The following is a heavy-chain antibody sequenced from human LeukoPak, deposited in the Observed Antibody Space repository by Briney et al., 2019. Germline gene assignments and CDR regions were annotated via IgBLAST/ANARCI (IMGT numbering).Heavy chain of an antibody. Sequence: SVKVSCKASGYTFTSYGISWVRQAPGQGLERMGRIIPIFGTANYAQKFQGRVTITTDESTSTAYMELGSLRSEDTAVYYCARQDIGGVMVPSFDYWGQGTLVTVSS. J-gene: IGHJ4*02. CDR3: ARQDIGGVMVPSFDY. CDR2: IIPIFGTA. D-gene: IGHD3-16*02. V-gene: IGHV1-69*05. CDR1: GYTFTSYG.